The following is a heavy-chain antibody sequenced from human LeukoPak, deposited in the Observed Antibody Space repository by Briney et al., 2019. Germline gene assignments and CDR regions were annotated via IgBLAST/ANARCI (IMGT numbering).Heavy chain of an antibody. CDR3: AKASHLSGYYLPIDY. V-gene: IGHV3-23*01. D-gene: IGHD3-9*01. Sequence: QPGGSLRLSCAASGFTFSSYAMSLVRQAPGKGLEWVSAISGSGGTTYNADSVKGRFTISRDNSKNTLYLQMNSLRAEDTAVYYCAKASHLSGYYLPIDYWGQGTLVTVSS. CDR1: GFTFSSYA. J-gene: IGHJ4*02. CDR2: ISGSGGTT.